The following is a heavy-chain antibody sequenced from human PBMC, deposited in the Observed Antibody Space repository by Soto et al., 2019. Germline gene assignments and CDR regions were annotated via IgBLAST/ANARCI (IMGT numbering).Heavy chain of an antibody. CDR1: GFSFSSYT. J-gene: IGHJ6*02. CDR2: ISGGGSST. D-gene: IGHD1-26*01. CDR3: AKDFYGGSYYNGMDV. Sequence: EMQLLESGGDLVQPGGSLRLSCAASGFSFSSYTMIWVRQAPGKGLQWVSAISGGGSSTYYADSVKGRFTLSRDNSKNTMYLQMSSLRADDTARYYCAKDFYGGSYYNGMDVGGQGTRVTVSS. V-gene: IGHV3-23*01.